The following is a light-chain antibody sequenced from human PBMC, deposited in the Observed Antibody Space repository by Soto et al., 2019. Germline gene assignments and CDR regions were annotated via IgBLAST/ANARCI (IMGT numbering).Light chain of an antibody. CDR1: QDIKNY. Sequence: DSQMTQSPSSLYASVGDRVTITCRASQDIKNYVNWYQQKPGKAPQLLICEASTLQGGVPTRFSGSASGTDFSLTISALQPEDFATYVCQQAYNIPWTFGQGTKVEMK. CDR3: QQAYNIPWT. CDR2: EAS. J-gene: IGKJ1*01. V-gene: IGKV1-39*01.